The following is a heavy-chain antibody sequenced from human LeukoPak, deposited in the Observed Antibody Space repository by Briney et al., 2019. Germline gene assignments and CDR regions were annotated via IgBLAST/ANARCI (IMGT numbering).Heavy chain of an antibody. J-gene: IGHJ4*02. Sequence: QPGGSLRLSCVVSGLTFSSYSMSWVRQAPGKGLEWVSGISASGGDTWYPDSVKGRFTISRDNSKNTLYLQMNSLRAEDTAIHYCAKDAAGPEYWGQGTLVTVSS. CDR2: ISASGGDT. CDR3: AKDAAGPEY. V-gene: IGHV3-23*01. CDR1: GLTFSSYS. D-gene: IGHD6-13*01.